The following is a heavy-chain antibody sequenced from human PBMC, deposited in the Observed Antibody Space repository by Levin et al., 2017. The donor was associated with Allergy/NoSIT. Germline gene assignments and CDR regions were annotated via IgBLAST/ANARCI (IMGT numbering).Heavy chain of an antibody. CDR3: ARDYGITIFGVVYYYYMDV. D-gene: IGHD3-3*01. J-gene: IGHJ6*03. V-gene: IGHV3-33*01. Sequence: GESLKISCAASGFTFSSYGMHWVRQAPGKGLEWVAVIWYDGSNKYYADSVKGRFTISRDNSKNTLYLQMNSLRAEDTAVYYCARDYGITIFGVVYYYYMDVWGKGTTVTVSS. CDR1: GFTFSSYG. CDR2: IWYDGSNK.